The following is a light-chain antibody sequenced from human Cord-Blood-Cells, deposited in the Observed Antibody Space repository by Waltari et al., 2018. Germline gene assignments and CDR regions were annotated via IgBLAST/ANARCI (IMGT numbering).Light chain of an antibody. CDR2: SNN. J-gene: IGLJ3*02. CDR3: AAWDDSLNGWV. Sequence: QSVLTQPPSASGTPGQRVTISCSGSSSNIGSNTVNWYQQLPGTAPKLLIYSNNRRPAGGPERFAGSKAGTSASLAISGLQSEDEADYYCAAWDDSLNGWVFGGGTKLTVL. V-gene: IGLV1-44*01. CDR1: SSNIGSNT.